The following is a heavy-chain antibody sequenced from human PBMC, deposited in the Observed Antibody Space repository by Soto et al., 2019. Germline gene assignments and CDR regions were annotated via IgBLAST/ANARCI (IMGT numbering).Heavy chain of an antibody. Sequence: QVQLVQSGGEVKKPGASVKVSCKASGYTFSSYGISWVRQAPGQGLEWMGWISVYNGNTNYAEKFQGSVTMTTDTSTNTAYMELGSLTSDDTAVYYCARRFGYSSSYNSYYLDVWGKGTTVTVSS. CDR3: ARRFGYSSSYNSYYLDV. CDR1: GYTFSSYG. CDR2: ISVYNGNT. V-gene: IGHV1-18*01. J-gene: IGHJ6*03. D-gene: IGHD6-13*01.